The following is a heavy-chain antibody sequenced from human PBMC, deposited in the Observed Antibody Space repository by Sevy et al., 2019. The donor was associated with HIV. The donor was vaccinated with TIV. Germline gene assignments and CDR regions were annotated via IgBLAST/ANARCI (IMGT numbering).Heavy chain of an antibody. CDR2: ISSSSNYI. Sequence: GGSLRLSCAASGLTFSSYNMNWVRQAPGKGLEWVSPISSSSNYINYADSVKGRFTISRENAKNSLYLEMNTLRAEDTAVYYCARVVAYCSGGTCFPGYYYGMDVWGQGTTVTVSS. J-gene: IGHJ6*02. CDR3: ARVVAYCSGGTCFPGYYYGMDV. V-gene: IGHV3-21*01. D-gene: IGHD2-15*01. CDR1: GLTFSSYN.